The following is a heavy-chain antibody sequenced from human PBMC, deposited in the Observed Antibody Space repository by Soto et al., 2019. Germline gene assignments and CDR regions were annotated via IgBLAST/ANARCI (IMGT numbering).Heavy chain of an antibody. D-gene: IGHD3-3*01. V-gene: IGHV3-48*02. CDR2: IHSSRSRE. Sequence: EVQLVESGGGLVQPGGSLELSCAASGFTFSTHSMNWVRQAPGRGLEWVSYIHSSRSREVYADSVRGRFTVSRDNAKNSLYLHMSSLRDEEKAVYYCVFDFWLVPTVWGKGTTVTVSS. J-gene: IGHJ6*04. CDR1: GFTFSTHS. CDR3: VFDFWLVPTV.